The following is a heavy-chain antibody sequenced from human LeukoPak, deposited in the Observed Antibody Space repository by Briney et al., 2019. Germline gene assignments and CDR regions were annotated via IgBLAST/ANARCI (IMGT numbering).Heavy chain of an antibody. CDR3: AREKGSGSLRGAFDI. Sequence: TSSETLSLTCTVSGGSISSYYWSWIRQPPGKGLEWIGYIYYGGSTNYNPSLKSRVTISVDTSKNQFSLKLSSVTAADTAVYYCAREKGSGSLRGAFDIWGQGTMVTVSS. D-gene: IGHD3-10*01. CDR2: IYYGGST. J-gene: IGHJ3*02. CDR1: GGSISSYY. V-gene: IGHV4-59*01.